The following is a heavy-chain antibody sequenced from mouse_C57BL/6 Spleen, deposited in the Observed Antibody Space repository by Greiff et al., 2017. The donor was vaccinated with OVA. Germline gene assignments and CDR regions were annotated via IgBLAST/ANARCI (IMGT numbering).Heavy chain of an antibody. Sequence: VQLQQSGAELVRPGASVTLSCKASGYTFTDYEMHWVKQTPVHGLEWIGAIDPETGGTAYNQKFKGKAILTADKSSSTAYMELRSLTSEDSAVYYCTGSNYVKAMDYWGQGTSVTVSS. CDR3: TGSNYVKAMDY. CDR2: IDPETGGT. V-gene: IGHV1-15*01. D-gene: IGHD2-5*01. CDR1: GYTFTDYE. J-gene: IGHJ4*01.